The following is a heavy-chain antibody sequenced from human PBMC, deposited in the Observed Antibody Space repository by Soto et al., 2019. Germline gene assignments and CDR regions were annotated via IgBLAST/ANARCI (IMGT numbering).Heavy chain of an antibody. Sequence: QLQLQESGSGLVKPSQTLSLTCAVSGGSISSGGYSWSWIRQPPGKGLEWIGYIYHSGSSYYNPSLHDRVSILVDPSKHQCALKQSSVAVADTAVYYCASGEVVALGYWGQGTLVTASS. V-gene: IGHV4-30-2*01. CDR1: GGSISSGGYS. CDR3: ASGEVVALGY. D-gene: IGHD2-15*01. CDR2: IYHSGSS. J-gene: IGHJ4*02.